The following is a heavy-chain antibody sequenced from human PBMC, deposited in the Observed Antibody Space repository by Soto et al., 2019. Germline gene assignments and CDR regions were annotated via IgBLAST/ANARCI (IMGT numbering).Heavy chain of an antibody. J-gene: IGHJ4*02. CDR2: IYYSGST. CDR1: GGSISSSSYY. V-gene: IGHV4-39*01. D-gene: IGHD3-3*01. Sequence: ASETLSLTCTVSGGSISSSSYYWGWIRQPPGKGLEWIGSIYYSGSTYYNPSLKSRVTISVDTSKNQFSLKLSSVTAADTAVYYCARRGVTYYDFWSGYSNFDYWGQGTLVTVSS. CDR3: ARRGVTYYDFWSGYSNFDY.